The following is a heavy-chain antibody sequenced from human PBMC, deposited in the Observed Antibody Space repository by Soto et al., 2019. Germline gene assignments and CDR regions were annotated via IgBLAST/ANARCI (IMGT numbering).Heavy chain of an antibody. V-gene: IGHV1-69*01. J-gene: IGHJ3*02. CDR3: ARARSQTGYRDAFDI. D-gene: IGHD3-9*01. Sequence: QVQLVQSGAEVKKPGSSVKVSCKASGGTFSSYAISWVRQAPGQGLEWMGGIIPIFGTANYAQKFQGRVTLTADESTSTVYMELSSLRSEDTAVYYCARARSQTGYRDAFDIWGQGTMVTVSS. CDR2: IIPIFGTA. CDR1: GGTFSSYA.